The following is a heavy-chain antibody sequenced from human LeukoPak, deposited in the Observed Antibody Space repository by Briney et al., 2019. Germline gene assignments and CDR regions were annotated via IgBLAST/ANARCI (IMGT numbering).Heavy chain of an antibody. D-gene: IGHD4/OR15-4a*01. Sequence: GGSLRLSCAVSGFTVSSNYMSWVRQAPGKGLEWVSVIYSGGTTYYADSVKGRFTISRDNSKNTVYLQMNSLRAEDTAVYFCARAPNTAYYMDVWGKGTTVTVSS. CDR1: GFTVSSNY. V-gene: IGHV3-53*01. CDR2: IYSGGTT. J-gene: IGHJ6*03. CDR3: ARAPNTAYYMDV.